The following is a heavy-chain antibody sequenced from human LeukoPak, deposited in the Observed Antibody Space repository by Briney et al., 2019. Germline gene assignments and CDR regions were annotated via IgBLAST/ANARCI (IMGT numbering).Heavy chain of an antibody. CDR1: GFTFSSYA. CDR2: ISGSGGST. Sequence: GGSLRLSCAASGFTFSSYAMSWVRQAPGKGVEWVSAISGSGGSTYYADSVKGRFTISRDNSKNTLYLQMNSLRAEDTAVYYCAKAPYYYETYGMDVWGQGTTVTVSS. CDR3: AKAPYYYETYGMDV. J-gene: IGHJ6*02. D-gene: IGHD3-22*01. V-gene: IGHV3-23*01.